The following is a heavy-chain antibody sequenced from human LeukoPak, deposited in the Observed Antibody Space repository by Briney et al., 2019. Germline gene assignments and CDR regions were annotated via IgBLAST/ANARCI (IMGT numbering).Heavy chain of an antibody. CDR2: INPSGGST. Sequence: ASVKVSCKVSGYTLTELSMHWVRQAPGQGLEWMGIINPSGGSTSYAQKFQGRVTMTRDTSTSTVYMELSSLRSEDTAVYYCARWDSSGYSDWGQGTLVTVSS. D-gene: IGHD3-22*01. V-gene: IGHV1-46*01. CDR1: GYTLTELS. CDR3: ARWDSSGYSD. J-gene: IGHJ4*02.